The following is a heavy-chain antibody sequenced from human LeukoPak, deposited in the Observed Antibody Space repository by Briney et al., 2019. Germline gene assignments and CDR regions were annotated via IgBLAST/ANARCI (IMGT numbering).Heavy chain of an antibody. D-gene: IGHD3-10*01. CDR1: GFTFTTYA. CDR2: MSYDGSKK. V-gene: IGHV3-30-3*01. Sequence: GGSLRLSCAASGFTFTTYAINWVRQAPGKGLEGGAVMSYDGSKKYYADSVKGRFTISRDNSTNTLYLQINSLRAEDTAGYYCARDGDTAIRGVNFDYWGQGALVTVSS. CDR3: ARDGDTAIRGVNFDY. J-gene: IGHJ4*02.